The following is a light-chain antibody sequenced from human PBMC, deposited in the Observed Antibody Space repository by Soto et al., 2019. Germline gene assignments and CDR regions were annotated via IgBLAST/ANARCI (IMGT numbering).Light chain of an antibody. CDR3: QQYDRVPGFT. CDR1: QSFRSNY. CDR2: GVS. V-gene: IGKV3-20*01. Sequence: EIVLMQSPGTLSLSPGERATLSCRASQSFRSNYLAWYQQRPGQAPRLLIYGVSSRASGIPDRFSGSGSGTDFTLTISRLEPEDSAVYYCQQYDRVPGFTFGGGTKVDIK. J-gene: IGKJ4*01.